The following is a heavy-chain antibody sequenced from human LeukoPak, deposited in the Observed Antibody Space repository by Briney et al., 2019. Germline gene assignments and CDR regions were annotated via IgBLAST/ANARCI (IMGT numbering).Heavy chain of an antibody. CDR2: IYYSGST. J-gene: IGHJ4*02. CDR3: ATAMAFDY. V-gene: IGHV4-39*01. CDR1: GGSISSSSYY. D-gene: IGHD5-18*01. Sequence: SETLSLTCTVSGGSISSSSYYWGWIRQPPGKGLEWIRSIYYSGSTYYNPSLKSRVTISVDTSKNQFSLKLSSVTAADTAVYYCATAMAFDYWGQGTLVTVSS.